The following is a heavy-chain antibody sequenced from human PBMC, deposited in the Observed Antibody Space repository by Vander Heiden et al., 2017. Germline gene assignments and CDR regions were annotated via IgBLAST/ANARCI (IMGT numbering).Heavy chain of an antibody. D-gene: IGHD1-26*01. Sequence: QMQLLQSGPEVKKPGTSVKVSCKASGFTFTSSAVQWVRQARGQRLEWIGWIVVGSGNTNYAQKFQERVTITRDMSTSTAYMELSSLRSEDTAVYYCAANGIVGATTHYYGMDVWGQGTTVTVSS. J-gene: IGHJ6*02. CDR1: GFTFTSSA. CDR2: IVVGSGNT. V-gene: IGHV1-58*01. CDR3: AANGIVGATTHYYGMDV.